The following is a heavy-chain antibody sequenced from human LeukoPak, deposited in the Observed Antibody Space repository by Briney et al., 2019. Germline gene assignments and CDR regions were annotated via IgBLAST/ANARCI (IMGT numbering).Heavy chain of an antibody. Sequence: GGSLRLSCAASGFTFSSYEMNWVRQAPGKGLEWVSYISSSGSTIYYADSVKGRFTISRDNAKNSLYLQMNSLRAEDTAVYYCARDSNQDGYNYVGYYYYYMDVWGKGTTVTVSS. CDR2: ISSSGSTI. CDR3: ARDSNQDGYNYVGYYYYYMDV. D-gene: IGHD5-24*01. CDR1: GFTFSSYE. J-gene: IGHJ6*03. V-gene: IGHV3-48*03.